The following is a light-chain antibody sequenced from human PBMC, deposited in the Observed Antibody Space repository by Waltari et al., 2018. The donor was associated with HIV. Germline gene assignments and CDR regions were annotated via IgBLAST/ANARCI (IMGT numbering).Light chain of an antibody. CDR3: QVWDSNSDHYV. J-gene: IGLJ1*01. Sequence: SYVLTQPPSVSVAPGETARITCGGSDVGTTSVHWYQQKPGPAPMLVIFFDSDRSSGIPDRFSGSDSENTATLTISGVEAGDEADYYCQVWDSNSDHYVFGTGTRVTVL. CDR1: DVGTTS. CDR2: FDS. V-gene: IGLV3-21*04.